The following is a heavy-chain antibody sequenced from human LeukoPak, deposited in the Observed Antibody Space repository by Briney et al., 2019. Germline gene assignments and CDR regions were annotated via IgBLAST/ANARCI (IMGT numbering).Heavy chain of an antibody. CDR3: ARGGDYGDPPDY. D-gene: IGHD4-17*01. J-gene: IGHJ4*02. V-gene: IGHV3-21*01. CDR1: GFTFSSYS. CDR2: ISSSSSYI. Sequence: GGSLRLSCAASGFTFSSYSMNWVRQAPGKGLEWVSSISSSSSYIYYADSVKGRFTISRDNARNSLYLQMNSLRAEDTAVYYCARGGDYGDPPDYWGQGTLVTVSS.